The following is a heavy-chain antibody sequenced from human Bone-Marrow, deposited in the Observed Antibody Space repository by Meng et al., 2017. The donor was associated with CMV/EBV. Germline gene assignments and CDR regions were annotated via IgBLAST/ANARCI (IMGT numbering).Heavy chain of an antibody. V-gene: IGHV4-31*03. J-gene: IGHJ4*02. CDR2: IYYSGST. CDR3: AREFVSREGSIFDY. Sequence: SETLSLTSIVAGGSISSGGYYWSWTRQHPVKGLEWIGYIYYSGSTYYNPSLKSRVTISVDTSKNQFSLKLSSVTAADTAVYYCAREFVSREGSIFDYWGQGTLVTVSS. CDR1: GGSISSGGYY.